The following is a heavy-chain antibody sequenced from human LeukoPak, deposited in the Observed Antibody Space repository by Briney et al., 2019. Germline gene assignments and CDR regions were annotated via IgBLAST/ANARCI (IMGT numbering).Heavy chain of an antibody. D-gene: IGHD3-9*01. CDR1: GYTFTGYY. V-gene: IGHV1-2*02. CDR2: INPNSGGT. Sequence: ASVKVSCKASGYTFTGYYMHWVRQAPGQGLEWMGWINPNSGGTNYAQKFQGRVTMTRDTSISTAYMELSRLRSDDTAVYYCARCPLRYFDWLSTLDAFDIWGQGTMVTVSS. J-gene: IGHJ3*02. CDR3: ARCPLRYFDWLSTLDAFDI.